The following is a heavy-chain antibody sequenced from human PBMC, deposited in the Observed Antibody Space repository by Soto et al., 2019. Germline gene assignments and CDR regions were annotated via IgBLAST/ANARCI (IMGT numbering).Heavy chain of an antibody. CDR2: IYFSGTT. V-gene: IGHV4-31*03. D-gene: IGHD4-17*01. Sequence: SETLSLNCPVSGGSINSGSYYWSWIRQHPGKGLEWIGYIYFSGTTYYNPSLKSRVTISVDTSKNQFSLRLSSVTAADTAVYYCARIQTTVTTGGLFYPWGQGTLVTVSS. J-gene: IGHJ5*02. CDR1: GGSINSGSYY. CDR3: ARIQTTVTTGGLFYP.